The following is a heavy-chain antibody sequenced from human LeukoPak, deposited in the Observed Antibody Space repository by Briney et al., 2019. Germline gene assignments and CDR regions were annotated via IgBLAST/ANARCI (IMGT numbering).Heavy chain of an antibody. CDR3: ARARGYSGPYDAFDI. V-gene: IGHV5-51*01. Sequence: GESLKISRKGSGYNFTRYWIGWVRQGPGKGLEWMGLIYPGDSDTRYSPSFQGQVTISADKSISTAYLQWSSLKASDTAMYYCARARGYSGPYDAFDIWGQGTMVTVSS. CDR2: IYPGDSDT. D-gene: IGHD5-12*01. J-gene: IGHJ3*02. CDR1: GYNFTRYW.